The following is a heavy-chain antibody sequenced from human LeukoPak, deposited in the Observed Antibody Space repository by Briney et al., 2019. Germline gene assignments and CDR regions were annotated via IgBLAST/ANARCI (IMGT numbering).Heavy chain of an antibody. J-gene: IGHJ6*02. CDR1: GGPFSGYY. CDR2: INHSGST. D-gene: IGHD5-18*01. Sequence: SETLSLTCAVYGGPFSGYYWSWIRQPPGKGLEWIGEINHSGSTNYNPSLKSRVTISVDTSKNQFSLKLSSVTAADTAVYYCARTQRIQLWSYYYYGMDVWGQGTTVTVSS. V-gene: IGHV4-34*01. CDR3: ARTQRIQLWSYYYYGMDV.